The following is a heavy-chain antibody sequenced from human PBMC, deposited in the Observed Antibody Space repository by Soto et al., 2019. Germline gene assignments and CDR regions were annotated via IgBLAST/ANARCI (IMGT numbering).Heavy chain of an antibody. Sequence: QVQLVESGGGVVQPGRSLRLSCAASGFTFSSYALHWVRQAPGRGLEWGALISFDGNNKYYANSVKGRFTISRDNSKNTLYRQMSSLRAEDTAVYCCGRCSSASCQLGADYWGQGTLVTVSS. J-gene: IGHJ4*02. D-gene: IGHD2-2*01. CDR1: GFTFSSYA. CDR2: ISFDGNNK. CDR3: GRCSSASCQLGADY. V-gene: IGHV3-30-3*01.